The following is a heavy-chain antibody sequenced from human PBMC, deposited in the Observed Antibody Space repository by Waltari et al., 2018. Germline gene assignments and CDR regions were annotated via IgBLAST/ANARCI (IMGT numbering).Heavy chain of an antibody. J-gene: IGHJ2*01. CDR1: GFTVSSNY. CDR2: INSGGDT. Sequence: EVQLVESGGGLIQPGGSLRLSCADSGFTVSSNYMSWARQAPGKGLELVSVINSGGDTHYADSVKGRFTISRDNSKNTVYLQMNTLRAEDTALYYCARDVTGYYYFDLWGRGTLVTVSS. CDR3: ARDVTGYYYFDL. V-gene: IGHV3-53*01.